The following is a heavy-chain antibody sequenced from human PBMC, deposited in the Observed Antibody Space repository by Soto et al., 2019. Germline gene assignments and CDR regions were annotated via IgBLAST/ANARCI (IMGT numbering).Heavy chain of an antibody. V-gene: IGHV3-21*01. D-gene: IGHD2-15*01. J-gene: IGHJ3*02. CDR3: ARRPYCGGGGCYLPNDAFDM. CDR1: GFTFSSYS. CDR2: ISASSGYI. Sequence: GGSLRLSCAASGFTFSSYSMSWVRQAPEKGPGKGLEWVASISASSGYICYADSVKGRFTISREKAKNSLYLQMNSLRAEDTAVYYCARRPYCGGGGCYLPNDAFDMWGQGTLVTVSS.